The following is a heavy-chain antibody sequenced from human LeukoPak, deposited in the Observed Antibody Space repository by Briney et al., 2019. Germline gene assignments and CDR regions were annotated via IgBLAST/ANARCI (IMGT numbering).Heavy chain of an antibody. Sequence: GGSLRLSCVASGFTFSTYGMNWVRQAPGKGLEWMAVIWYDGSNEYYADSVKGRFTISRDNSKNTLYLQMNSLRVEDTAVYYCARGGRSSRDAPNDFWGQGTLVTVSS. CDR3: ARGGRSSRDAPNDF. J-gene: IGHJ4*02. CDR2: IWYDGSNE. V-gene: IGHV3-33*08. CDR1: GFTFSTYG. D-gene: IGHD6-13*01.